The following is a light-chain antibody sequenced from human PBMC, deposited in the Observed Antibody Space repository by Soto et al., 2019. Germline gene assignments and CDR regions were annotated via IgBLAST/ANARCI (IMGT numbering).Light chain of an antibody. CDR3: SSYSPNSTFV. CDR1: SSDVGGYEY. J-gene: IGLJ1*01. Sequence: QSGLTQPSSVSGSPGQSITISCTGTSSDVGGYEYVSWYQHHPGKAPRLMIYNVSNRPSGVSNRFSGSKSGITASLTISGLQAEDEADYYCSSYSPNSTFVFGPGTKVTVL. CDR2: NVS. V-gene: IGLV2-14*03.